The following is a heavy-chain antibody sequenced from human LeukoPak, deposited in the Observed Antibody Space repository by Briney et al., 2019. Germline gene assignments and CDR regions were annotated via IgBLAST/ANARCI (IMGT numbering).Heavy chain of an antibody. CDR1: GGSISSYY. CDR2: IYTSGCT. Sequence: WETLSLTCTVSGGSISSYYWSWIRQPAGKGLEWIGRIYTSGCTNYNPSLKSRVTMSLGTSKNQFSSKLRYVTTAGTAVYYCARGDVDTAIDDAFDSWGEGTMVTVSS. V-gene: IGHV4-4*07. CDR3: ARGDVDTAIDDAFDS. J-gene: IGHJ3*02. D-gene: IGHD5-18*01.